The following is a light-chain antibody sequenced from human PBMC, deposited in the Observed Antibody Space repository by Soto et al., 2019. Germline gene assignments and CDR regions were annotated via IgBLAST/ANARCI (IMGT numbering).Light chain of an antibody. CDR3: QQYNSYSWT. V-gene: IGKV1-5*01. Sequence: DIQMTQSPSTLSASVGDRVTITCRASQSISSWLAWYQQKPGKAPKLLIYDASSLESGVPSRSSGSGSGTEFTLTISSLQHDDFATYYCQQYNSYSWTLGQGTKVDIK. CDR2: DAS. CDR1: QSISSW. J-gene: IGKJ1*01.